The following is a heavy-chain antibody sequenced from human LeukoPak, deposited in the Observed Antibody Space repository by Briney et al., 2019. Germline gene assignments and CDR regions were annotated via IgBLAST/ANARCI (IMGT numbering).Heavy chain of an antibody. J-gene: IGHJ3*02. CDR1: GGSISRYY. V-gene: IGHV4-59*01. D-gene: IGHD3-10*01. CDR2: IDDSGNT. Sequence: SETLSLTCTVSGGSISRYYWSWIRRPPGKGLEWIGYIDDSGNTNYNPSLKSQVTISVDKSRDQFSLKLSFVTAADTAMYYCARSDYHNSGSHTVFDAFDTWGQGTRVTVSS. CDR3: ARSDYHNSGSHTVFDAFDT.